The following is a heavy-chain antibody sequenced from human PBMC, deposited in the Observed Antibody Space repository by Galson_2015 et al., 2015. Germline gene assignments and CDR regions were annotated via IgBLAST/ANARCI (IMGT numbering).Heavy chain of an antibody. CDR2: IYHSGST. Sequence: SEPLSLTCAVSGGSISSSNWWSWVRQPPGKGLEWIGEIYHSGSTNYNPSLKSRVTISVDKSKNQFSLKLSSVTAADTAVYYCARGSAAVTIFRIGSVWFDPWGQGTPVTVSS. CDR3: ARGSAAVTIFRIGSVWFDP. D-gene: IGHD3-3*01. CDR1: GGSISSSNW. J-gene: IGHJ5*02. V-gene: IGHV4-4*02.